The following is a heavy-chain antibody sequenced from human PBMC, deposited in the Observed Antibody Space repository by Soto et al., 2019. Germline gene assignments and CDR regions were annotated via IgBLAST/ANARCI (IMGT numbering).Heavy chain of an antibody. V-gene: IGHV1-24*01. D-gene: IGHD3-3*01. CDR2: FDPEDGET. CDR3: ATVGITIFGVVINY. CDR1: GYTLTELS. J-gene: IGHJ4*02. Sequence: ASVKVSCKVSGYTLTELSMHWVRQAPGKGLEWMGGFDPEDGETIYAQKFQGRITLTEDTSTDTAYMELSSLRSEDTAVYYCATVGITIFGVVINYWGQGTLVTVSS.